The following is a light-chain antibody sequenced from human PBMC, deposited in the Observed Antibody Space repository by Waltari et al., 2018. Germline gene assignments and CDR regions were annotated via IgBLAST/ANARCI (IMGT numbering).Light chain of an antibody. Sequence: DIVLTQSPDSLAVSLGERATINCKSSESILYYSNNKNYLAWYQQRPGQSPKLLIHWASIRESGVPDRFSGSESGTDFTLTISSLQAEDVALYVCQQYYTTPYTFGQGTKVEIK. CDR3: QQYYTTPYT. CDR1: ESILYYSNNKNY. CDR2: WAS. V-gene: IGKV4-1*01. J-gene: IGKJ2*01.